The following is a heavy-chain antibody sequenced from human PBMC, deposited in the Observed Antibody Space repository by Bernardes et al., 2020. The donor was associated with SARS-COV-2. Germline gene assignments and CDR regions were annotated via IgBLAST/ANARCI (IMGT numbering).Heavy chain of an antibody. D-gene: IGHD3-3*01. CDR1: GFTFTKYD. CDR2: INGSGNTT. V-gene: IGHV3-23*01. J-gene: IGHJ4*02. CDR3: AKDDDRPLFGAPGFDS. Sequence: GSLRLSCAASGFTFTKYDMSWVRQAPGKGLEWVSGINGSGNTTYYADSVKGRFTISRDNSKNTLFLQMDSLRAEDTAVYYCAKDDDRPLFGAPGFDSWGQGTLVTVPS.